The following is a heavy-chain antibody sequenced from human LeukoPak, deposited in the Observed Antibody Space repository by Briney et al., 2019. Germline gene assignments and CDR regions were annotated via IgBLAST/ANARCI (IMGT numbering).Heavy chain of an antibody. J-gene: IGHJ4*02. CDR1: GFTFSDYS. CDR2: IGPGPSHT. Sequence: GGPLRLSCAASGFTFSDYSMNWVRQAPGKGLEWLSYIGPGPSHTYYADSVRGRFVIFRDDAKSSLYLQMSSLRAEDTAVYYCARDYVTMAPDYGGLGTLVTVSS. D-gene: IGHD3-10*02. CDR3: ARDYVTMAPDY. V-gene: IGHV3-21*01.